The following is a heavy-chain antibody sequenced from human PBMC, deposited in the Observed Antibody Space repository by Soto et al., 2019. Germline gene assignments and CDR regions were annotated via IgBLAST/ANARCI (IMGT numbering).Heavy chain of an antibody. CDR2: VIPKFARP. D-gene: IGHD4-17*01. CDR3: AREGGSESIGEAYGDAYNWFDP. J-gene: IGHJ5*01. CDR1: GGTFSSDA. Sequence: QVQLVQSGAEVKKPGSSVQVSCKASGGTFSSDAMSWVRQAPGHGLEWMGGVIPKFARPKYAQKCQGRVTIAAHDSTSTAFIELRNLTSEDTAVYYCAREGGSESIGEAYGDAYNWFDPCSQGALVTASS. V-gene: IGHV1-69*01.